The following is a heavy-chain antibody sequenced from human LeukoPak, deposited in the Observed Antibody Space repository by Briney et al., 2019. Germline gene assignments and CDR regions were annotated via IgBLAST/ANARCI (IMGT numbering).Heavy chain of an antibody. J-gene: IGHJ5*02. CDR1: GASLTDYY. V-gene: IGHV4-34*01. D-gene: IGHD1-1*01. CDR3: ATTSQLGSYIWFDP. CDR2: IDHIGVT. Sequence: SETLSLTCAVYGASLTDYYWSWIRQPPGKGLEWIGEIDHIGVTKYNPSLKGRVTISRDTSKNQFSLDLTSVTAADTALYYCATTSQLGSYIWFDPWGQGTLVTVSS.